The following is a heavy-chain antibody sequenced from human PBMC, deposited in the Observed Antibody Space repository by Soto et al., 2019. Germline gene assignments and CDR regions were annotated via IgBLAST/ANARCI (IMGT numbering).Heavy chain of an antibody. CDR1: GGTFRSYA. CDR2: IIPIFGTA. CDR3: ASCRDGYNYWFDP. V-gene: IGHV1-69*13. Sequence: SVKVYCKASGGTFRSYAISWVRQAPGQGLEWMGGIIPIFGTANYAQKFQGRVTITADESASTAYMELSSLRSEDTAVYYCASCRDGYNYWFDPWGQGTLVTVSS. D-gene: IGHD5-12*01. J-gene: IGHJ5*02.